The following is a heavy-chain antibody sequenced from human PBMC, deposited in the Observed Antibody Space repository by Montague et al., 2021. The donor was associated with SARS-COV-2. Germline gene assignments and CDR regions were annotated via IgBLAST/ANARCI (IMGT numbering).Heavy chain of an antibody. V-gene: IGHV4-61*02. CDR2: FYTSGST. J-gene: IGHJ4*02. D-gene: IGHD6-19*01. Sequence: TLSLTCTVSGGSISSGSYYWSWVRQPAGKALERIGRFYTSGSTNYNPSLKSRVTISVDTSKNQFSLKLSSVTAADTAVYYCARLRGAGLNYFDYWGQGTLVTVSS. CDR3: ARLRGAGLNYFDY. CDR1: GGSISSGSYY.